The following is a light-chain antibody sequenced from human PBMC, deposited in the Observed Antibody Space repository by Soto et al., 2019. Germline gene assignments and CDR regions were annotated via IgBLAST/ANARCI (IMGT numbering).Light chain of an antibody. CDR3: QQYGSSRT. Sequence: EMVMTQSPATLSVSPGERATLSCRASQSVSSNLAWYQQKPGQAPRLLIYGASTRATGIPDRFSGSGSGTDFTLTISRLEPGDFAVYYCQQYGSSRTFGQGTKVDIK. CDR2: GAS. V-gene: IGKV3-20*01. J-gene: IGKJ1*01. CDR1: QSVSSN.